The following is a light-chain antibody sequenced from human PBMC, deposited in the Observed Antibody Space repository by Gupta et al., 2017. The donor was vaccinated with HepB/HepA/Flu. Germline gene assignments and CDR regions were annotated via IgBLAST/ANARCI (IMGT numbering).Light chain of an antibody. CDR2: DVT. Sequence: RAITISCTGTSSDVGGYNYVSWYQQHPGKAPKLIIYDVTNRPSGVSNRFSGSKSGNTASLAISGLQAEDEADYYCSSYTSITSLAVFGTGTKVTVL. CDR3: SSYTSITSLAV. V-gene: IGLV2-14*03. J-gene: IGLJ1*01. CDR1: SSDVGGYNY.